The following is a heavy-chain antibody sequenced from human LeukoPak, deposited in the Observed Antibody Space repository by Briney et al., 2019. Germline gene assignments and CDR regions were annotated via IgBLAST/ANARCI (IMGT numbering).Heavy chain of an antibody. CDR2: LCNGGDT. Sequence: SETLSLTCTISGDSMSGYCWNWIRQSAGKGPQWIGYLCNGGDTNNNPPLNSRVSISLDRSRKEFFLNLNSMTAADTAVYYCAAWDESLRAFAVWGQGTRVTVSS. CDR3: AAWDESLRAFAV. D-gene: IGHD1-26*01. V-gene: IGHV4-59*03. J-gene: IGHJ3*01. CDR1: GDSMSGYC.